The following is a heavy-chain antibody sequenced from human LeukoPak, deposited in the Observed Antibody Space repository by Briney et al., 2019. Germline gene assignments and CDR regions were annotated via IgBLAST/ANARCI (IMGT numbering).Heavy chain of an antibody. CDR1: GFTFSSYW. Sequence: GGSLRLSCAASGFTFSSYWMHWVRQAPGKGLVWVSRINSDGSSTSYADSVKGRFTISRDNAKNTLYLQMNSLRAEDTAVYYCARTRIVVVPAAIATPYYYYMDVWGKGPTVTVSS. CDR2: INSDGSST. CDR3: ARTRIVVVPAAIATPYYYYMDV. V-gene: IGHV3-74*01. D-gene: IGHD2-2*01. J-gene: IGHJ6*03.